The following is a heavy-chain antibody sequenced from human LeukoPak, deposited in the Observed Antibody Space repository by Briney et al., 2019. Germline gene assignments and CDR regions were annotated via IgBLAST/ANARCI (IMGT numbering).Heavy chain of an antibody. CDR1: GFTFSGYS. V-gene: IGHV3-7*01. D-gene: IGHD3-10*01. CDR2: IKYDGSEK. CDR3: ARDGSGEWPIGY. J-gene: IGHJ4*02. Sequence: GGSLRLSCAASGFTFSGYSMNWVRQAPGKGLEWVANIKYDGSEKYYVDSVKGRFTISRDNAKNSLYLQMNSLRAEDTAVYYCARDGSGEWPIGYWGQGTLVTVSS.